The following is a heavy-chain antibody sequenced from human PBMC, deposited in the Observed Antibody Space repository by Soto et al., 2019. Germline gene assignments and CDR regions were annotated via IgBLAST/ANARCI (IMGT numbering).Heavy chain of an antibody. CDR3: ARASIEVAGPSHYYYGMDV. Sequence: SYTLSLTCTVSGGSISGNSLFWGLVLQPQGKGLQWIGSIFHSGTTYYSSSLKSRVPISVDTSNNHFSLNLTSVTATDTACYHCARASIEVAGPSHYYYGMDVWGPGTTVTVSS. D-gene: IGHD6-19*01. J-gene: IGHJ6*02. CDR2: IFHSGTT. V-gene: IGHV4-39*02. CDR1: GGSISGNSLF.